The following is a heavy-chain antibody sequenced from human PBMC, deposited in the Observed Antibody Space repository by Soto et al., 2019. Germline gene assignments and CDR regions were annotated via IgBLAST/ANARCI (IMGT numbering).Heavy chain of an antibody. V-gene: IGHV1-2*06. J-gene: IGHJ6*02. CDR2: INPNSGDT. CDR1: GYTFTDYY. D-gene: IGHD3-22*01. Sequence: ASVKVSCKASGYTFTDYYMHWVRQAPGQGLEWMGRINPNSGDTSFAPKFQGRVTMTRDTSITTAYMELSRLRSDDTAVYYCARDWYYYDSSGYSKPVWYYSYGMEVWGQGSTVTVSS. CDR3: ARDWYYYDSSGYSKPVWYYSYGMEV.